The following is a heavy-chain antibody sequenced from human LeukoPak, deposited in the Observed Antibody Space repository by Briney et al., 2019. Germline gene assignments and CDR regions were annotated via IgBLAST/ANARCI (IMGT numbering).Heavy chain of an antibody. J-gene: IGHJ4*02. CDR1: GFTFSSYS. V-gene: IGHV3-21*01. CDR2: ISSSSSYV. D-gene: IGHD2-15*01. Sequence: PGGSLRLSCAASGFTFSSYSMNWVRQAPGKGLEWVSSISSSSSYVYYADSVKGRFTISRDNTKNSLYLQMNSLRAEDTAVYYCAKDGAPYCSGATCYSAADDWGQGTLVTVSS. CDR3: AKDGAPYCSGATCYSAADD.